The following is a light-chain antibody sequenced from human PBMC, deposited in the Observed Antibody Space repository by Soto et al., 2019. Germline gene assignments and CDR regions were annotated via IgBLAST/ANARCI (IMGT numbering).Light chain of an antibody. J-gene: IGKJ5*01. Sequence: IQLTQSPPSLSASVGDRVTITCRASQGVSSSLAWYHQQPGKAPKLLIYAATTLQSGVPSRFSGSGSGTDFTLTINSLQPEDFATFYCQQLHSYPFTFGQVTRLEI. V-gene: IGKV1-9*01. CDR3: QQLHSYPFT. CDR1: QGVSSS. CDR2: AAT.